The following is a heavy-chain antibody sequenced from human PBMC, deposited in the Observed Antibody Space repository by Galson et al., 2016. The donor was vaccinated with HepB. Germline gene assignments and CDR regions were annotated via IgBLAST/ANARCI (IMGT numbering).Heavy chain of an antibody. V-gene: IGHV6-1*01. J-gene: IGHJ4*02. Sequence: CAISGDSVSSNSAGWNWIRQSPSRGLEWLGRTFYRSNWQNHYAESVKGRITINQDTSKNQFSLQLSSVTPEDTAVYYCARSYLLGRGFGWWGQGTLVTASS. CDR2: TFYRSNWQN. CDR1: GDSVSSNSAG. D-gene: IGHD7-27*01. CDR3: ARSYLLGRGFGW.